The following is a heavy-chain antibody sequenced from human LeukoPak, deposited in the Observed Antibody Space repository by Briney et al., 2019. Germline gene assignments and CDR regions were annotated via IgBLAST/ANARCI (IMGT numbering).Heavy chain of an antibody. J-gene: IGHJ6*02. V-gene: IGHV3-30*18. CDR3: ANDLEYCSGGSCNYYYYGMDV. CDR2: ISYDGSNR. D-gene: IGHD2-15*01. Sequence: GGSLRLSCAASGFTFSSYSMNWVRQSPGKGLEWVAVISYDGSNRYYADSVKGRFTISRDNSKNTLYLQMNSLRAEDTAVYYCANDLEYCSGGSCNYYYYGMDVWGQGTTVTVSS. CDR1: GFTFSSYS.